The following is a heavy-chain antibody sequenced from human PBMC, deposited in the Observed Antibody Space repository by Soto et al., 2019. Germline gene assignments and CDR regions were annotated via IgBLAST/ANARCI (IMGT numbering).Heavy chain of an antibody. Sequence: GGSLRLSCAASGFTFSTYAMSWVRQPPGKGLEWVAVISYDGSNKYYADSVKGRFTISRDNSKNTLYLQMNSLRAEDTAVYYCAKDMIVVVVAASYYGMDVWGQGTTVTVSS. D-gene: IGHD2-15*01. CDR3: AKDMIVVVVAASYYGMDV. V-gene: IGHV3-30*18. CDR1: GFTFSTYA. CDR2: ISYDGSNK. J-gene: IGHJ6*01.